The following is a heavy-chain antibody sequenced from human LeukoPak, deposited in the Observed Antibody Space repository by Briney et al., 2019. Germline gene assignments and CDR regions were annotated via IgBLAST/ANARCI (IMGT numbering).Heavy chain of an antibody. J-gene: IGHJ4*02. CDR1: GFTFSDYY. Sequence: GGSLRLSCAASGFTFSDYYVSWIRQAPGKGLEWVSYISSSSSYTNYADSVKGRFTVSRDNAKNSLYLQMNSLRAEDTAVYYCARARYYGSGSYLDYWGQGTLVTVSS. D-gene: IGHD3-10*01. V-gene: IGHV3-11*06. CDR3: ARARYYGSGSYLDY. CDR2: ISSSSSYT.